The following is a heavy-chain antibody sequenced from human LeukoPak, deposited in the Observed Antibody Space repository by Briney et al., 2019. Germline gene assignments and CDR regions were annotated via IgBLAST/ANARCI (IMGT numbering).Heavy chain of an antibody. CDR3: AKDLMRDRWFGES. V-gene: IGHV3-30*02. Sequence: GGSLRLSCAASGFPFSYYGMHWIRQAPDKGLEWVAFIRYDGNDKFYVESVKGRFTISRDTSRNTLYLQMNSLRLEDTAVYYCAKDLMRDRWFGESWGQGTLVTVSS. D-gene: IGHD3-10*01. CDR2: IRYDGNDK. CDR1: GFPFSYYG. J-gene: IGHJ5*02.